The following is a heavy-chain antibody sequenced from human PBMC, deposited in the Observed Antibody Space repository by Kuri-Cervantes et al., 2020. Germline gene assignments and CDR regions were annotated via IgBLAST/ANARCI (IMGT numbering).Heavy chain of an antibody. V-gene: IGHV4-59*01. D-gene: IGHD6-6*01. CDR1: GGSISSYY. J-gene: IGHJ4*02. CDR2: IYYSGST. CDR3: ARGEAARLHLGS. Sequence: SETLSLTCTVSGGSISSYYWSWIRQPPGKGLEWIGYIYYSGSTNYNPSLKSRVTISVDPSKNQFSLKLTSVTAADTAVYYCARGEAARLHLGSWGQGTLVTVSS.